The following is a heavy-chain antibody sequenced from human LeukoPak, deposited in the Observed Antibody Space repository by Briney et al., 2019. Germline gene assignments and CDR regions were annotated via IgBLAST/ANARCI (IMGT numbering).Heavy chain of an antibody. CDR2: IYYSGST. CDR1: GASITSYY. J-gene: IGHJ2*01. Sequence: ETLSLTCTVSGASITSYYWGWIRQPPGKGLECIGYIYYSGSTNYNPSLKWRVSMSIGMSRAQFSLRLGSVTAADTAVYYCARLDPNWYFELWGRGTLVTVSS. V-gene: IGHV4-59*08. CDR3: ARLDPNWYFEL.